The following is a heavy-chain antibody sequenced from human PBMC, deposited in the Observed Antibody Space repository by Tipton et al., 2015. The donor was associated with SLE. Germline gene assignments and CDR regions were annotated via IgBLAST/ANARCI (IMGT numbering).Heavy chain of an antibody. J-gene: IGHJ6*02. Sequence: TLSLTCTVSGGSISSSSYYWSWIRQPPGKGLEWIGEINHSGSTNYNPSLKSRVTISVDTSKNQFSLKLSSVTAADTAVYYCARVRAARLYYDYGMDVWGQGTTVTVSS. CDR1: GGSISSSSYY. CDR3: ARVRAARLYYDYGMDV. V-gene: IGHV4-39*07. D-gene: IGHD6-6*01. CDR2: INHSGST.